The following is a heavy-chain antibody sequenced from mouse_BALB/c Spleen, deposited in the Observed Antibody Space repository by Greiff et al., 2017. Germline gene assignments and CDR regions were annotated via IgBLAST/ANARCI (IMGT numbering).Heavy chain of an antibody. CDR2: IDPENGNT. V-gene: IGHV14-1*02. Sequence: EVQLQQSGAELVRPGALVKLSCKASGFNIKDYYMHWVKQRPEQGLEWIGWIDPENGNTIYDPKFHGKASITADTSSNTAYLQLSSLTSEDTAVYYCARRDEGMDYWGQGTSVTVSS. CDR3: ARRDEGMDY. CDR1: GFNIKDYY. J-gene: IGHJ4*01.